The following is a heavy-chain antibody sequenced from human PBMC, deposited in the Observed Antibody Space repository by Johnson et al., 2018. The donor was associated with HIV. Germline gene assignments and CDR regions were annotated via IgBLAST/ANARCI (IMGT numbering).Heavy chain of an antibody. D-gene: IGHD6-19*01. V-gene: IGHV3-30*03. J-gene: IGHJ3*02. CDR2: ISYDGSNK. CDR3: ARDREYGLAWGWALDI. CDR1: GFTLSAYG. Sequence: QVQLVESGGGVVQPGRSLRLSCAASGFTLSAYGMHWVRQAPGKGLEWLAVISYDGSNKYYADSVKGRFTISRDNSKNTLYLQTNSLRGEDTAVYYCARDREYGLAWGWALDIWGQGTMVTVSS.